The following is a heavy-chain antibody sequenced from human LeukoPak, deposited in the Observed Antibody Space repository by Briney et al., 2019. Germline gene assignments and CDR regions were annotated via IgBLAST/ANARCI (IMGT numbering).Heavy chain of an antibody. CDR1: GFTFGDYA. J-gene: IGHJ4*02. CDR3: TRDSGIVGAPDY. D-gene: IGHD1-26*01. V-gene: IGHV3-49*04. CDR2: IRSKAYGGTT. Sequence: GRSLRLSCTASGFTFGDYAMSWVRQAPGKGLEWVGFIRSKAYGGTTEYAASVKGRFTISRDDFKSIAYLQMNSLKTEDTAVYYCTRDSGIVGAPDYWGQGTLVTVSS.